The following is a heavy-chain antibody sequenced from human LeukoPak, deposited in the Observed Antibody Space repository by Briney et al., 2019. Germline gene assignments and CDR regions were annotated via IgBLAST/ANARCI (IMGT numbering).Heavy chain of an antibody. CDR3: AREDGSGSYYLDY. Sequence: ASVKVSCKASGGTFSSYAISWVRQAPGQGLEWMGGIIPIFGTANYAQKFQGRVTITADESTSTAYMELSSLRSEDTAVYYCAREDGSGSYYLDYWGQGTLVTVSS. CDR1: GGTFSSYA. D-gene: IGHD3-10*01. J-gene: IGHJ4*02. V-gene: IGHV1-69*13. CDR2: IIPIFGTA.